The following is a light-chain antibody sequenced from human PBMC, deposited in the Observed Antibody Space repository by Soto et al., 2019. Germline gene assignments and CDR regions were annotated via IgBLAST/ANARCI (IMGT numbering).Light chain of an antibody. CDR3: QQYNNWPPGT. V-gene: IGKV3-15*01. CDR2: GAS. CDR1: QSVSSN. Sequence: EIVITQSPATLSVSPGERATLSCRASQSVSSNLAWYQQKPGQAPRLLIYGASTRATGIPARFSGRGSGTEFTLTISSLQSEDFAVYYCQQYNNWPPGTFGQGTKVEIK. J-gene: IGKJ1*01.